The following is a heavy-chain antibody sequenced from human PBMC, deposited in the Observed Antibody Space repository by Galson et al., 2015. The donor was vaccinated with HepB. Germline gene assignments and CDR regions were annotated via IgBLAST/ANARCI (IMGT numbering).Heavy chain of an antibody. CDR2: INAGNGNA. CDR1: GYTFTSYT. Sequence: SVKVSCKASGYTFTSYTMTWVRQAPGQRLEWMGWINAGNGNAKYSQKFQGRVTITRDTSASTAYMELSSLRSEDTAVYYCARGRPTKTSRSSPYYYGMDVWGQGTTVTVSS. J-gene: IGHJ6*02. CDR3: ARGRPTKTSRSSPYYYGMDV. V-gene: IGHV1-3*01. D-gene: IGHD6-13*01.